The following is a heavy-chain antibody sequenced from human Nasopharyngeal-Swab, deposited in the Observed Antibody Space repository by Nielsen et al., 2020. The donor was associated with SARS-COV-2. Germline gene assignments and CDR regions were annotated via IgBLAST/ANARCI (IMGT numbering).Heavy chain of an antibody. CDR1: GFTFSSYS. CDR2: ISSSSSTI. J-gene: IGHJ4*02. Sequence: GGSLRLSCAASGFTFSSYSMNWVRQAPGKGLEWVSYISSSSSTIYYADSVKGRFTISRDNSKNTLYLQMNSLRAEDTAVYYCARAQFMYSSGWYALDYWGQGTLVTVSS. V-gene: IGHV3-48*01. D-gene: IGHD6-19*01. CDR3: ARAQFMYSSGWYALDY.